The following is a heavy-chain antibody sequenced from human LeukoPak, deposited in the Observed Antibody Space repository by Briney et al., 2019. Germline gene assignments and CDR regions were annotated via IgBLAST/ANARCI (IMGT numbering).Heavy chain of an antibody. CDR3: ANSSGSYYWFDP. J-gene: IGHJ5*02. Sequence: ASVKVSCKASGGTFSSYAISWVRQAPGQGLEWMGGIIPIFGTATYAQKFQGRVTITADESTSTAYMELSSLRSEDTAVYYCANSSGSYYWFDPWGQGTLVTVSS. D-gene: IGHD3-10*01. CDR2: IIPIFGTA. CDR1: GGTFSSYA. V-gene: IGHV1-69*13.